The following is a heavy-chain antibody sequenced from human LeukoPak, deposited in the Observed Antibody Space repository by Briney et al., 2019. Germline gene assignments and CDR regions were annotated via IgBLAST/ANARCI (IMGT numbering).Heavy chain of an antibody. D-gene: IGHD3-3*01. CDR2: IYPGDSDT. J-gene: IGHJ6*02. Sequence: GESLKISCKGSGYSFTSYWIGWVRQMSGKGLEWMGIIYPGDSDTRYSPSFQGQVTISADKSISTAYLQWSSLKASDTAMYYCARADYDFWSGYWRSAGMDVWGQGTTVTVSS. CDR3: ARADYDFWSGYWRSAGMDV. V-gene: IGHV5-51*01. CDR1: GYSFTSYW.